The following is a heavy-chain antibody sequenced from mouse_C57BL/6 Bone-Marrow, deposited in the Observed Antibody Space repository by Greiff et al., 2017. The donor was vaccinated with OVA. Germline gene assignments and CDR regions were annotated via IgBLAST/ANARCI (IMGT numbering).Heavy chain of an antibody. V-gene: IGHV1-72*01. CDR3: ARWRAYDSNYGAMDY. CDR1: GYPFTSYW. Sequence: QVHVKQPGAELVKPGASVKLSCKASGYPFTSYWMHWVKQRPGRGLAWIGRIDPNSCGTKYNETFKSKSTLTVDNPSSTAYMQLSSLTSEDSAVYNCARWRAYDSNYGAMDYWGQGTSVTVSS. CDR2: IDPNSCGT. J-gene: IGHJ4*01. D-gene: IGHD2-5*01.